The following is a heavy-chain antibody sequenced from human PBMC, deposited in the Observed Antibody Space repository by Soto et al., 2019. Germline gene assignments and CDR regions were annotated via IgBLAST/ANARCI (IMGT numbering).Heavy chain of an antibody. Sequence: ASVKVSCKASGYTFTSYAINWVRQAPGQGLEWMGWINTNTGNPTYAQGFTGRFVFSLDTSVSTAYLQICSLKAEDTAVYYCARGRCSGGSCYSLDDWFDPWGQGTLVTVSS. V-gene: IGHV7-4-1*01. CDR2: INTNTGNP. J-gene: IGHJ5*02. CDR3: ARGRCSGGSCYSLDDWFDP. CDR1: GYTFTSYA. D-gene: IGHD2-15*01.